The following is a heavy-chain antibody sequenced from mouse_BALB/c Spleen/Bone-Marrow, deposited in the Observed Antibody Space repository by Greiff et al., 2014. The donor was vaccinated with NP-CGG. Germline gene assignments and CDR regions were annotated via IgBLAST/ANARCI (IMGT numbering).Heavy chain of an antibody. V-gene: IGHV3-1*02. Sequence: VQLQQSGPDLVKPSQSLSLTCTVTGYSITSGYSWHWIRQFPGNKLEWMGYIHYSGSTNYNPSLKSRISITRDTSKNQFFLQLNSVTTEDTAGYCCARRDTVRGLFGYWGQGTLVTVSA. J-gene: IGHJ3*01. CDR3: ARRDTVRGLFGY. D-gene: IGHD2-14*01. CDR2: IHYSGST. CDR1: GYSITSGYS.